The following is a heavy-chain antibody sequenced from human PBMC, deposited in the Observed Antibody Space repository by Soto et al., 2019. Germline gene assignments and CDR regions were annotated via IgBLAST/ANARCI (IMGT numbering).Heavy chain of an antibody. CDR1: GGTFSSYA. D-gene: IGHD2-2*01. Sequence: QVQLVQSGAEVKKPGSSVKVSCKASGGTFSSYAISWVRQAPGQGLEWMGGIIPISDTTNYAQKFQGRVTITGNESTSTAYMELSSLRSEDTAVYYCARAQGSSTSLEIYYYYYYGMDVWVQGTRVTVSS. J-gene: IGHJ6*02. V-gene: IGHV1-69*01. CDR2: IIPISDTT. CDR3: ARAQGSSTSLEIYYYYYYGMDV.